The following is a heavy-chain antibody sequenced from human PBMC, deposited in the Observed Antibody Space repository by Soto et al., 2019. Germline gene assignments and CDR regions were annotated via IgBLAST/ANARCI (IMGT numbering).Heavy chain of an antibody. Sequence: EVQLVESGGGLVKPGGSLRLSCVASGFTFSNAWMSWVRQAPGKGLEWVGRIKSKTDGGTTDYAAPVKGRFTISRDDSKNALYLQMNSLKTVDTAVYYCTTHGIVVVSGFDYWGQGTLVTVSS. J-gene: IGHJ4*02. D-gene: IGHD2-2*01. CDR2: IKSKTDGGTT. CDR3: TTHGIVVVSGFDY. CDR1: GFTFSNAW. V-gene: IGHV3-15*01.